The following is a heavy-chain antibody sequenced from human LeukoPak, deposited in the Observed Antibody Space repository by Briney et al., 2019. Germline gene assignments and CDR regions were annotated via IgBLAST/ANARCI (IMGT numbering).Heavy chain of an antibody. CDR2: ISSSSSYI. V-gene: IGHV3-21*01. J-gene: IGHJ4*02. CDR3: ARDRFWGSSSFIDY. D-gene: IGHD6-6*01. Sequence: GGSLRLSCAASGFTISSYSMNWVRQAPGKGLEWVSSISSSSSYIYYADSVKGRFTISRDNAKNSLYLQMNSLRAEDTAVYYCARDRFWGSSSFIDYWGQGTLITVSS. CDR1: GFTISSYS.